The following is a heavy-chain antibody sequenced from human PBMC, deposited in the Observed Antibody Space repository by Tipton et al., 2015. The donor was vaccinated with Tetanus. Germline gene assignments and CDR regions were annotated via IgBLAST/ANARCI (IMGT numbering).Heavy chain of an antibody. Sequence: SLRLSCAASGFNFSNFGMHWVRQSPGKGLEWLAVISYDGITKYYAESVQGRFTISRDNSKNSLYLQMNSLRADDTAVYYCAKDRLRGRQQLVFSYPIWFDTWGQGTLVTVSS. D-gene: IGHD6-13*01. CDR3: AKDRLRGRQQLVFSYPIWFDT. CDR2: ISYDGITK. CDR1: GFNFSNFG. V-gene: IGHV3-30*18. J-gene: IGHJ5*02.